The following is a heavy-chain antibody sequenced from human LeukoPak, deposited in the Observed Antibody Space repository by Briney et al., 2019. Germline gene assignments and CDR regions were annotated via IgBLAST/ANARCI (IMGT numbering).Heavy chain of an antibody. CDR3: AKDEMGDGYNEGKGAFDI. D-gene: IGHD5-24*01. V-gene: IGHV3-43*01. J-gene: IGHJ3*02. CDR1: GFTFDDYT. CDR2: ISWDGGST. Sequence: GGSLRLSCAASGFTFDDYTMHWVRQAPGKGLEWVSLISWDGGSTYFADSVKGRFTISRDNSKTSLYLQMNSLRTDDTALYYCAKDEMGDGYNEGKGAFDIWGQGTMVTVSS.